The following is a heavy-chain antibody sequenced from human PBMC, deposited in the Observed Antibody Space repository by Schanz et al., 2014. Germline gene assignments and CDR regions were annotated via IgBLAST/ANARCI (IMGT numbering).Heavy chain of an antibody. CDR2: IGHSGNT. Sequence: QVQLQQWGAGLLKPSETLSLTCAVYGASLSGYFWSWIRQPPGKGLEWIGDIGHSGNTKDNPSLKSRVPMSVETSKNQFSLTLSSVTAADTAVYYCARGRQQLGSFDYWGPGTLVSVSS. J-gene: IGHJ4*02. CDR3: ARGRQQLGSFDY. V-gene: IGHV4-34*01. CDR1: GASLSGYF. D-gene: IGHD6-13*01.